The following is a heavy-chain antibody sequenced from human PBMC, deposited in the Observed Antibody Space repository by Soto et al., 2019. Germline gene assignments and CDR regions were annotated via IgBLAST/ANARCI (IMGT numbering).Heavy chain of an antibody. J-gene: IGHJ6*02. CDR2: ISSGSSPI. V-gene: IGHV3-48*01. CDR3: ARGASYGMDV. CDR1: GFTFSTYS. Sequence: EVQLVESGGGLVQPGGSLRVSCAASGFTFSTYSMNWVRQAPGKGLEWVSYISSGSSPIYYADSVKGRFTISRDNAKNSLXLXMXXLRAEDTAVYXCARGASYGMDVWGQGTTVTVSS.